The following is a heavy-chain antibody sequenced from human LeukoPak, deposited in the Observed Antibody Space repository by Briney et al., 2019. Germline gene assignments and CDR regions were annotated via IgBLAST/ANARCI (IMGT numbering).Heavy chain of an antibody. Sequence: PSETLSLTCTVSGGSISSYYWSWMRQPAGKGLEWIGRIYTSGSTNYNPSLKSRVTMSVDTSKNQFSLKLSSVTAADTAVYYCAREWASSSKRYYYYYGMDVWGQGTTVTVSS. CDR2: IYTSGST. J-gene: IGHJ6*02. V-gene: IGHV4-4*07. CDR1: GGSISSYY. D-gene: IGHD6-6*01. CDR3: AREWASSSKRYYYYYGMDV.